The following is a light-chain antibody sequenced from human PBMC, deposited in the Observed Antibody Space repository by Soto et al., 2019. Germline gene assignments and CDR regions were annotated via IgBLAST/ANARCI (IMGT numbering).Light chain of an antibody. J-gene: IGKJ1*01. CDR2: APS. CDR1: QGLSNY. Sequence: DIQMTQSPSSLSASVGDRVTITCRASQGLSNYLAWFHQKPGKAPKSLIYAPSSFQSGVPSKFSGSGSGTDFTLTISSLQPEDFATYYCQQYNSYPRTFGQGTKVEIK. V-gene: IGKV1-16*02. CDR3: QQYNSYPRT.